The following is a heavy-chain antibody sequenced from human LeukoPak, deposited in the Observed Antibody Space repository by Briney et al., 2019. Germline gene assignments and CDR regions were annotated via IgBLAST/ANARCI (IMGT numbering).Heavy chain of an antibody. Sequence: SETLSLTCGVSGGSISSTNWWSWVRQPPGQGLEWIGEISLSGRTNYNPSLKSRVTMSLNESKNQVSLNLASVTAADTAVYYCSRESGAFSPFGHWGQGTLVTVTS. J-gene: IGHJ4*02. CDR3: SRESGAFSPFGH. CDR2: ISLSGRT. CDR1: GGSISSTNW. D-gene: IGHD1-26*01. V-gene: IGHV4-4*02.